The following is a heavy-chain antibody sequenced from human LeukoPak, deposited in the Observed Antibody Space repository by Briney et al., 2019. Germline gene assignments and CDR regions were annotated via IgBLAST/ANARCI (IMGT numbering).Heavy chain of an antibody. CDR1: GFTFSSYA. CDR3: ARGRQWRVL. Sequence: GRSLRLSCAASGFTFSSYAMHWVRQAPGKGLEWVEVISYDGSNKYYADSVKGRFTISRDNSKNTLYLQMNSLRAEDTAEYYCARGRQWRVLWGQGTLVTVSS. J-gene: IGHJ4*02. V-gene: IGHV3-30-3*01. D-gene: IGHD6-19*01. CDR2: ISYDGSNK.